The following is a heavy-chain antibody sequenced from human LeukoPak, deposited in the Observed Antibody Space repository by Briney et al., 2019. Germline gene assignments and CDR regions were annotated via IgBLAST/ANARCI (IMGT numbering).Heavy chain of an antibody. Sequence: GGSLRLSCAASGFIFSSYEMSWVRQAPGKGLEWVSYISSSGRTIYYADSVKGRFTISRDNAKNSLYLQMNSLGAEDTAVYHCARDRDVDYGNDGFDIWGQGTTVTVSS. CDR2: ISSSGRTI. V-gene: IGHV3-48*03. D-gene: IGHD4/OR15-4a*01. CDR1: GFIFSSYE. CDR3: ARDRDVDYGNDGFDI. J-gene: IGHJ3*02.